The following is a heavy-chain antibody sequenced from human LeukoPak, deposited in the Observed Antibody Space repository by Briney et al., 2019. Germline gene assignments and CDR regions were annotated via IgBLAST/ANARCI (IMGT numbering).Heavy chain of an antibody. CDR1: GFTFSSYT. V-gene: IGHV3-21*01. CDR2: INPTGNSV. CDR3: ARDFMGESGYAGY. D-gene: IGHD5-12*01. Sequence: GGSLRLSCAASGFTFSSYTMNWVRQAPGKGLEWISSINPTGNSVYYADSVKGRSTISRAAAKNSLYLQMSSLRAGDTAMYYCARDFMGESGYAGYWGQGTLVTVSS. J-gene: IGHJ4*02.